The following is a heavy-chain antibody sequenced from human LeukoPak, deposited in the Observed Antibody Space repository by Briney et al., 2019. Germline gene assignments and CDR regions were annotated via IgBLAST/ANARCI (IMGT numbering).Heavy chain of an antibody. D-gene: IGHD1-26*01. CDR1: GYTFTGYY. CDR2: INPNSGGT. Sequence: ASVKVSCKASGYTFTGYYMHWVRQAPGQGLEWMGWINPNSGGTNYAQKFQGRVTMTRDTSISAAYMELSRLRSDDTAVYYCERAPIVGATTGPNRTDVDPWGQGTLVTVSS. V-gene: IGHV1-2*02. CDR3: ERAPIVGATTGPNRTDVDP. J-gene: IGHJ5*02.